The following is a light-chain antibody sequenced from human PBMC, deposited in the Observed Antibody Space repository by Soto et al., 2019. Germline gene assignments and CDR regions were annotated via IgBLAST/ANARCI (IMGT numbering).Light chain of an antibody. CDR3: QQYGSSPPT. Sequence: EILLTQSPGTLSLSPGERATLSCRARQSVSSSYLAWYQQKSGQAPRLLIYGPSSRATGIPDRFSGSGSGTDFTLTISRLEPEDFAVYYCQQYGSSPPTCGQGTKVDIK. J-gene: IGKJ1*01. CDR1: QSVSSSY. CDR2: GPS. V-gene: IGKV3-20*01.